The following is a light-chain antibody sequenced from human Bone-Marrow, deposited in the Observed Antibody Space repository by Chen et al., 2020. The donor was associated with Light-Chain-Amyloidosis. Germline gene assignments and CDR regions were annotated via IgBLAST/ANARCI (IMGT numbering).Light chain of an antibody. V-gene: IGKV1-12*01. CDR2: GAS. Sequence: DIQMTQSPSSVSASVGDRVTITCRANQAISRWLAWYQQKPGEAPQLLIYGASTLQSGVPSRFSGSGSGTDFTLTINTLQPEDFATYYCQQSNSFPRTFGQGTKVEIK. CDR1: QAISRW. J-gene: IGKJ1*01. CDR3: QQSNSFPRT.